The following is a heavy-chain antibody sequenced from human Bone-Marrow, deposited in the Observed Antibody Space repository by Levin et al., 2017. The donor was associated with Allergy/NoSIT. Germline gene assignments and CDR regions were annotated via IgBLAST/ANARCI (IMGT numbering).Heavy chain of an antibody. J-gene: IGHJ4*02. CDR2: IYTGGTT. Sequence: PGGSLRLSCAASDFIVSHNFMTWVRQSPEKGLEWVSIIYTGGTTDYADSVKGRFTISRDNYKNTIYLQMRSLRAEDTAVDYCARGADAAMVLDYWGQGTLVTVSS. D-gene: IGHD5-18*01. CDR3: ARGADAAMVLDY. CDR1: DFIVSHNF. V-gene: IGHV3-53*01.